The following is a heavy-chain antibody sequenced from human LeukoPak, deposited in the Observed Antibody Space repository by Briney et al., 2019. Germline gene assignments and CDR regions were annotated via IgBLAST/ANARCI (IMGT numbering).Heavy chain of an antibody. D-gene: IGHD3-10*01. CDR1: GYSFTSYW. V-gene: IGHV5-51*01. CDR3: ARRGDFHGSGTYDFDY. J-gene: IGHJ4*02. CDR2: IYPGDSDT. Sequence: GESLKISCKGSGYSFTSYWIGWVRQMPGKGLEWMGIIYPGDSDTRYSPSFQGQVTISADKSISTAYLQWSSLKASDTAIYYCARRGDFHGSGTYDFDYWGQGTLVTVSS.